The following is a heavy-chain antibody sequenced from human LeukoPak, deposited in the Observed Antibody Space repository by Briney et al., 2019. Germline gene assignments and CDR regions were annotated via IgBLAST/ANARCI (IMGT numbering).Heavy chain of an antibody. CDR1: GGSFSGYY. Sequence: SETLSLICAVYGGSFSGYYWSWSRQPPGKGLEWIGEINHSGSTNYNPSLKSRVTISVDTSKNQFSLKLSSVTAADTAVYYCARGRGSFGSSGAFDIWGQGTMVTVSS. V-gene: IGHV4-34*01. CDR2: INHSGST. CDR3: ARGRGSFGSSGAFDI. J-gene: IGHJ3*02. D-gene: IGHD3-10*01.